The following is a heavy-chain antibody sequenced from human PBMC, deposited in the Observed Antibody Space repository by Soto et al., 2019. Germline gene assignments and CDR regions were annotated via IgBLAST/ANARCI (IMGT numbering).Heavy chain of an antibody. CDR1: GGSISSYY. J-gene: IGHJ6*02. CDR2: IYYSGST. V-gene: IGHV4-59*01. Sequence: PSETLSLTSTVSGGSISSYYWSWIRQPPGKGLEWIGYIYYSGSTNYNPSLKSRVTISVDTSKNQFSLKLSSVTAADTAVYYCAREPRRLWFGELLTYYYYGMDVWGQGTTVTVSS. D-gene: IGHD3-10*01. CDR3: AREPRRLWFGELLTYYYYGMDV.